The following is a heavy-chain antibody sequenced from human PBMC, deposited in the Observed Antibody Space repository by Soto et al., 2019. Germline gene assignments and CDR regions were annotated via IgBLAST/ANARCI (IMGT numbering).Heavy chain of an antibody. J-gene: IGHJ4*02. D-gene: IGHD6-13*01. CDR3: TRDPGIAAPGRGLGDY. CDR2: ISAYGTTT. Sequence: QVQLVQSGGEVKNPGASVQVSCKASGYSFTTYGFSWVRQAPGQGLEWMGWISAYGTTTDYAQSLQGRLTLTTDTSTSTTYMELRSLRVDDTGVYYCTRDPGIAAPGRGLGDYWGQGTLVTVSS. V-gene: IGHV1-18*04. CDR1: GYSFTTYG.